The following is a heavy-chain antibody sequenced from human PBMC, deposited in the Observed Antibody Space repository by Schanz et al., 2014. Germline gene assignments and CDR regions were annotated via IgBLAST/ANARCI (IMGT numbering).Heavy chain of an antibody. Sequence: EVHLVESGGGLVQPGGSLRLSCAASGITFSSHSFNWVRQAPGKGLEWISYITYNGGTIYYADSVEGRFTISRDNAKRSLFLQMNNLRVEDTAVYFCVSQTGSPDYWGQGTLVTVSS. CDR1: GITFSSHS. J-gene: IGHJ4*02. CDR3: VSQTGSPDY. V-gene: IGHV3-48*04. CDR2: ITYNGGTI. D-gene: IGHD6-13*01.